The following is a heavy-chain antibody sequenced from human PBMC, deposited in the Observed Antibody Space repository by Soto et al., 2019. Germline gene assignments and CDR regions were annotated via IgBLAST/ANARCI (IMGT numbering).Heavy chain of an antibody. D-gene: IGHD3-10*01. Sequence: KPSETLSLTCSVSGGSINSYWWSWIRQPAGKGLEWIGRVYSSGTTDYNPSPNSRATMSVETSKNQFSLKLSSVTAADTAVYYCARDIGSYAYGEGYWGQGIQVTVSS. V-gene: IGHV4-4*07. J-gene: IGHJ4*02. CDR3: ARDIGSYAYGEGY. CDR1: GGSINSYW. CDR2: VYSSGTT.